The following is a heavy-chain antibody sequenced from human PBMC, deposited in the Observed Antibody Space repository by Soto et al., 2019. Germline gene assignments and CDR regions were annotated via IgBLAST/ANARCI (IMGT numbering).Heavy chain of an antibody. CDR3: ARRIAVLLYLDWLFAAFDI. CDR2: IYYSGST. CDR1: GGSISSGGYY. V-gene: IGHV4-31*03. D-gene: IGHD3-9*01. J-gene: IGHJ3*02. Sequence: SETLSLTCTVSGGSISSGGYYWSWIRQHPGKGLEWIGYIYYSGSTYYNPSLKSRVTISVDTSKNQFSLKLSSVTAADTAVYYCARRIAVLLYLDWLFAAFDIWCQATIVTVS.